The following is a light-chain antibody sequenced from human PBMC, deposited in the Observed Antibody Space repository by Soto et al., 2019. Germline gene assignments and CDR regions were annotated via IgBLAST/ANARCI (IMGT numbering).Light chain of an antibody. J-gene: IGKJ2*01. CDR1: QSVSSSY. Sequence: EIVLTQSPGTLSLSPGERATLSCRASQSVSSSYLSWYQQKPGQAPRLLIYGASCRAPGIPARFSGSGSGTDYSLPISSLEPEDFAVSYCQQYGISPPYTFGQGTKLEIK. V-gene: IGKV3-20*01. CDR2: GAS. CDR3: QQYGISPPYT.